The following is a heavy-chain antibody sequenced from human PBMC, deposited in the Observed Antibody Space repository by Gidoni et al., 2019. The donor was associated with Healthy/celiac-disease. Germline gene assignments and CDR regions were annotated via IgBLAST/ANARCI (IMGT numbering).Heavy chain of an antibody. CDR3: TRAPDYYDSSGYYYGYYYGMDV. J-gene: IGHJ6*02. CDR2: IRRKAYGGTT. Sequence: EVQLVESGGGLVQPGRSLRLSCTASGFTFGDYAMSWVRQAPGKWLEWVGVIRRKAYGGTTEDAASVQGRFTISRDDSKSIAYLQMNSLKTEDTAVYYCTRAPDYYDSSGYYYGYYYGMDVWVQGTTVTVSS. CDR1: GFTFGDYA. V-gene: IGHV3-49*04. D-gene: IGHD3-22*01.